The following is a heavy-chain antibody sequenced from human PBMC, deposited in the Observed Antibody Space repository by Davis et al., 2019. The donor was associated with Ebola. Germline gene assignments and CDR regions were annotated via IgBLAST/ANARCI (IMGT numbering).Heavy chain of an antibody. D-gene: IGHD6-19*01. CDR3: AIGSGAV. CDR1: GFIFSGSW. Sequence: PGGSLRLSCVTSGFIFSGSWMSWVRQAPGKGLEWVANIKQDGSQKNYVDSVKGRFTISRDNAKNSLYLQMNSLRADDTAVYYCAIGSGAVWGQGTLVTVSS. CDR2: IKQDGSQK. V-gene: IGHV3-7*03. J-gene: IGHJ4*02.